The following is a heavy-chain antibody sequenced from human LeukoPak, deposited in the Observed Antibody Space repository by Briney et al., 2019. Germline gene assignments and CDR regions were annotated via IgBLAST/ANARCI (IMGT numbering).Heavy chain of an antibody. CDR1: GGSISSYY. V-gene: IGHV4-59*08. Sequence: TSETLSLTCTGSGGSISSYYWSWIRQPPGKGLEWIGYIYYSGSTNYNPSLKSRVTISVDTSKNQFSLKLSSVTAADTAVYYCARHTALGRWLPPFDYWGQGTLVTVSS. J-gene: IGHJ4*02. D-gene: IGHD5-24*01. CDR3: ARHTALGRWLPPFDY. CDR2: IYYSGST.